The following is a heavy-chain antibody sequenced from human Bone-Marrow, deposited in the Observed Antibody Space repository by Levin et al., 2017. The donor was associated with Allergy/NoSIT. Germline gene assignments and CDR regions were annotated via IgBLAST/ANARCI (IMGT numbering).Heavy chain of an antibody. CDR2: FNDKRNEM. CDR3: ATEEKYCSSISCTSKGMDV. D-gene: IGHD2-2*01. V-gene: IGHV1-18*01. CDR1: GDMSPTHG. Sequence: ASVKVSCKSSGDMSPTHGISWVRQAPGQGLEWLGWFNDKRNEMRPAQRFKGRVTMTTDKATSTAYLELRGLTSDDAAIYYCATEEKYCSSISCTSKGMDVWGQGTTVLVSS. J-gene: IGHJ6*02.